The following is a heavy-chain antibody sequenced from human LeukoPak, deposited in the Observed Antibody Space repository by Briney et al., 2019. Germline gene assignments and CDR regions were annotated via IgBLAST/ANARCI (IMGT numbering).Heavy chain of an antibody. J-gene: IGHJ4*02. CDR2: ISGSGGST. CDR1: GFTFSSYA. D-gene: IGHD1-26*01. Sequence: PGGSLRLSCAASGFTFSSYAMSWVRQAPGKVLEWVSAISGSGGSTYYADSVKGRFTISRDNSKNTLYLQMNSLRAEDTAVYYCAKDVEWELLNYFDYWGQGTLVTVSS. CDR3: AKDVEWELLNYFDY. V-gene: IGHV3-23*01.